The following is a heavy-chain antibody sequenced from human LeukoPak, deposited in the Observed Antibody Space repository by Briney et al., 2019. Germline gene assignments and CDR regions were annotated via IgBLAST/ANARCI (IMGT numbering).Heavy chain of an antibody. J-gene: IGHJ4*02. D-gene: IGHD3-10*01. V-gene: IGHV3-23*01. CDR1: GLTFSKSA. Sequence: GGSLRLSCAASGLTFSKSALTWVRQAPGKGLEWVSAISGSGGSTYYADSVKGRFTISRDNSKNTLYLQMNSLRAEDTAVYYCAKDLRRDGSNYFDYWGQGTLVTVSS. CDR2: ISGSGGST. CDR3: AKDLRRDGSNYFDY.